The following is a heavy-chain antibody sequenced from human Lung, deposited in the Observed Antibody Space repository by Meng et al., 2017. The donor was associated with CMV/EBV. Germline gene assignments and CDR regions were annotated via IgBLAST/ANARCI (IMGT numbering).Heavy chain of an antibody. J-gene: IGHJ4*02. CDR2: IKSNSDAATT. CDR1: GFLCCAAW. CDR3: TTDRSLYFFDY. V-gene: IGHV3-15*01. Sequence: SGFLCCAAWMTWVRQGPGKELEWVGRIKSNSDAATTDYAAPVKGRFTISRDDSENTMYLQMNSLKSEDTAVYYCTTDRSLYFFDYWGQGTLVTVSS. D-gene: IGHD3-16*02.